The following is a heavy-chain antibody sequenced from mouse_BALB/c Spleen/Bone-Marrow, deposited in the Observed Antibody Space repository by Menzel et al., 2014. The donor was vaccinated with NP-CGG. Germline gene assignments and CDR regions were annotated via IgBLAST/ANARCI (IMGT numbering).Heavy chain of an antibody. Sequence: EVQLVESGGGLVKPGGSLKLSCAASGFAFSSYDMSWVRQTPEKRLEWVATISSGGSYTYYPDSVKGRFTIPRDNARNTLYLQMSSLRSEDTALYYCARLGNWYFDVWGAGTTVTVSS. CDR2: ISSGGSYT. V-gene: IGHV5-9*02. CDR3: ARLGNWYFDV. CDR1: GFAFSSYD. J-gene: IGHJ1*01. D-gene: IGHD1-1*02.